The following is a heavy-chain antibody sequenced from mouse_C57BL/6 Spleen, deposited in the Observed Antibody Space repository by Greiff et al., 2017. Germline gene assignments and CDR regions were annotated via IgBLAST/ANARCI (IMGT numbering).Heavy chain of an antibody. J-gene: IGHJ3*01. V-gene: IGHV1-81*01. D-gene: IGHD1-2*01. CDR1: GYTFTSYG. CDR2: IYPRSGNT. Sequence: QVQLPQSGAELARPGASVKLSCKASGYTFTSYGISWVKQRTGQGLEWIGEIYPRSGNTYYNEKCKGKATLTADKSSSTAYMELRCLTSEVAAFYFCARSDGFAYWGQGTLVTVSA. CDR3: ARSDGFAY.